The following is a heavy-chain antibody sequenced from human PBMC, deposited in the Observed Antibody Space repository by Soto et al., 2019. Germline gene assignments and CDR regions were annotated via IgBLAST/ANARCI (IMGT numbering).Heavy chain of an antibody. CDR1: GFTFSRYA. Sequence: LPCAASGFTFSRYAMSWVRQAPGKGLEWVSAISGSGGSTYYADSVKGRFTISRDNSRNTLYLQMNSLRAEDTAVYYCAKDSTSTIFGVVPNWGQGTLVTVSS. D-gene: IGHD3-3*01. CDR3: AKDSTSTIFGVVPN. CDR2: ISGSGGST. J-gene: IGHJ4*02. V-gene: IGHV3-23*01.